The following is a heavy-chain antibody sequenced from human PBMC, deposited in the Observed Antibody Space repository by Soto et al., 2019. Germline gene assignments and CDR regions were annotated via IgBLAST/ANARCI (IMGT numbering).Heavy chain of an antibody. CDR1: GGSFIGYY. V-gene: IGHV4-34*01. J-gene: IGHJ6*03. CDR3: ARGLQYYYYMDV. Sequence: QVQLQQWGAGLLKPSETLSLTCAVYGGSFIGYYWSWIRQPPGKGLEWIGEINHSGSTNYNPSLKSRVTISVDTSKNQFSLKLSSVTAADTAVYYCARGLQYYYYMDVWGKGTTVTVSS. D-gene: IGHD4-4*01. CDR2: INHSGST.